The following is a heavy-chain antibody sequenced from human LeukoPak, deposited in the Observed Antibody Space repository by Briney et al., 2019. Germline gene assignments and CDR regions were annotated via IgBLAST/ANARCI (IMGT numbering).Heavy chain of an antibody. CDR3: ARNWGYFDF. V-gene: IGHV3-7*04. D-gene: IGHD7-27*01. CDR1: GFTFSSYW. Sequence: GGSLRLSCAASGFTFSSYWMNWVRQAPGKGLEWVACMKEDGSEKYYVGSMKGRFTISRDNARHSLFLQMTSLRAEDTAVYYCARNWGYFDFWGQGTLVSVSS. CDR2: MKEDGSEK. J-gene: IGHJ4*02.